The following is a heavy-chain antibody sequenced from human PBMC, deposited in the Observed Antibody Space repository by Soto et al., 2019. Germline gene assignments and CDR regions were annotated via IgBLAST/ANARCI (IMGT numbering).Heavy chain of an antibody. Sequence: PAETLSLTCTVSGGSISSSSYYWGWIRQPPGKGLEWIGSIYYSGSTYYNPSLKSRVTISVDTSKNQFSLKLSSVTAADTAVYYCARVIPKGYCSSTSCYKQNWFGPWGQGTLVTVSS. J-gene: IGHJ5*02. CDR1: GGSISSSSYY. D-gene: IGHD2-2*02. CDR2: IYYSGST. V-gene: IGHV4-39*07. CDR3: ARVIPKGYCSSTSCYKQNWFGP.